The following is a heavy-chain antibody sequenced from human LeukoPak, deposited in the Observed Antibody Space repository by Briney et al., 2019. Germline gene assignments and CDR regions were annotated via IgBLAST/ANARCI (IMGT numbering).Heavy chain of an antibody. CDR1: RFTFDDYT. D-gene: IGHD3-10*01. CDR3: VKDRGAVDPSFDY. CDR2: IDWDGGST. V-gene: IGHV3-43*01. J-gene: IGHJ4*02. Sequence: GESLRLSCAASRFTFDDYTMHRVRQPPGKGLEWVSLIDWDGGSTKYADSVKGRFTISRDNSKDSLYLQMNTLSAEDTALYYCVKDRGAVDPSFDYWGQGTLVTVSS.